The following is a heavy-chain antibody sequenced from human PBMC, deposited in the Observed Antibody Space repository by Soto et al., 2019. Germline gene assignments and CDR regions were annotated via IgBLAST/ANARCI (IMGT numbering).Heavy chain of an antibody. J-gene: IGHJ6*02. CDR3: ARGHTDETDGPGQHLIYSGNGMDV. V-gene: IGHV5-10-1*01. Sequence: PGESLKISCKGSGYSFTSYWNTWVRQMPGKGLEWMGRIDPSDSYTNYSPSFQGHVTFSADKSISTAYLQWSSLKASVTAMYYCARGHTDETDGPGQHLIYSGNGMDVWGPGTTLTVSS. CDR2: IDPSDSYT. D-gene: IGHD3-10*02. CDR1: GYSFTSYW.